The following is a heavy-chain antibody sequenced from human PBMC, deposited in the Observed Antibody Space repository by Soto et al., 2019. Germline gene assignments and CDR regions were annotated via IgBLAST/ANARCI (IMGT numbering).Heavy chain of an antibody. Sequence: QVTLKESGPVLVQATETLTLTCNVSGFSLTNVQKGVAWIRQPPGKALEWLAHILSDVEQSYKSSLKKRLTISADTSKRQVVLVMTNAEPVDTATYYCARISGRFGASHFDFWGQGSSVIVSS. CDR1: GFSLTNVQKG. D-gene: IGHD3-10*01. CDR2: ILSDVEQ. J-gene: IGHJ4*02. V-gene: IGHV2-26*01. CDR3: ARISGRFGASHFDF.